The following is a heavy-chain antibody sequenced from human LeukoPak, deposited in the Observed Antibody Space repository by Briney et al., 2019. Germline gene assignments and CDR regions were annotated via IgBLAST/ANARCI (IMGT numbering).Heavy chain of an antibody. Sequence: PGGSLRLSCAASGFTFSDYYMSWIRQAPGKGLEWVSYISSSGSIIDYADSVRGRFTISRDNAKNSLYLQMNSLRAEDTAVYYCTSPALGYCSTTSCLQYFEQWGQGTLVTVSS. V-gene: IGHV3-11*01. J-gene: IGHJ1*01. D-gene: IGHD2-2*01. CDR3: TSPALGYCSTTSCLQYFEQ. CDR1: GFTFSDYY. CDR2: ISSSGSII.